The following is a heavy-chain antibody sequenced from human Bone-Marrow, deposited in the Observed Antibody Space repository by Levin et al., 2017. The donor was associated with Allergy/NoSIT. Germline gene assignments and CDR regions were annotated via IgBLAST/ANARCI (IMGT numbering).Heavy chain of an antibody. CDR1: GGSVSSSF. Sequence: SQTLSLPCTVSGGSVSSSFWSWLRQPAGKGLEWIGRIYTSGATNYNPSLKSRVTMSVDTSKNLFSLTLTSVTAADTAVYYCAGESRSAFDIWGQGTMVTVSS. V-gene: IGHV4-4*07. D-gene: IGHD6-13*01. CDR2: IYTSGAT. CDR3: AGESRSAFDI. J-gene: IGHJ3*02.